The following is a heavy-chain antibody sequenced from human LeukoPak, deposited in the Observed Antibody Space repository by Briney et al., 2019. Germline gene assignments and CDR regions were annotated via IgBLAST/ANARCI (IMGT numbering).Heavy chain of an antibody. CDR3: ARDRSGYSEYYFDY. Sequence: SETLSLTCTVSGGSTNTYCWSWIRQPAEKGLEWIGRIYPSGSAYYNPSLKSRVTISIDKSKNQFSLRLTSVTAADTAVYYCARDRSGYSEYYFDYWGQGSLVTVSS. CDR2: IYPSGSA. J-gene: IGHJ4*02. CDR1: GGSTNTYC. D-gene: IGHD5-12*01. V-gene: IGHV4-4*07.